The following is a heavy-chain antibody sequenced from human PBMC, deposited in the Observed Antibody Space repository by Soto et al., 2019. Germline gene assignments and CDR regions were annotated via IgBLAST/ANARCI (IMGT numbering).Heavy chain of an antibody. CDR2: INPNSGGT. D-gene: IGHD2-15*01. Sequence: ASVKVSCKASGYTFTGYYMHWVRQALGQGLEWMGWINPNSGGTNYAQKFQGWVTMTRDTSISTAYMELSRLRSDDTAVYYCARDLKRGDCSGGSCYEEVAFDYWGQGTLVTVSS. CDR1: GYTFTGYY. J-gene: IGHJ4*02. CDR3: ARDLKRGDCSGGSCYEEVAFDY. V-gene: IGHV1-2*04.